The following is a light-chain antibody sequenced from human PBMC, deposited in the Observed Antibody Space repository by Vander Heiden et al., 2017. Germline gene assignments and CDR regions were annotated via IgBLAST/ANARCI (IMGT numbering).Light chain of an antibody. CDR1: QSLLHSNGKTH. V-gene: IGKV2D-29*01. CDR2: EGS. Sequence: DIVMTQTPLSLSVTPGQPASISCKSSQSLLHSNGKTHLYWYLQKPGQPPQVLIYEGSNRGSGVPDRFSGSGSGTDFTLKISRVEAEDVGLYYCRQRIQVPITFGGGTKVEIK. J-gene: IGKJ4*01. CDR3: RQRIQVPIT.